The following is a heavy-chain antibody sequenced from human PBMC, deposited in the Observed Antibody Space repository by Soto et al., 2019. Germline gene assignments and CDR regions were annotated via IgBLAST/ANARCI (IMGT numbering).Heavy chain of an antibody. Sequence: PGGSLRLSCASSGSTISGQFMYWVRQAPGKGLEWVGRSRNRVEGYTTEYAASVKGRFTISRDDSKNALYLEMSSLVNEDTAVYYCGAGANGMAPLQHWGQGTLVTVSS. V-gene: IGHV3-72*01. CDR3: GAGANGMAPLQH. D-gene: IGHD2-8*01. J-gene: IGHJ1*01. CDR2: SRNRVEGYTT. CDR1: GSTISGQF.